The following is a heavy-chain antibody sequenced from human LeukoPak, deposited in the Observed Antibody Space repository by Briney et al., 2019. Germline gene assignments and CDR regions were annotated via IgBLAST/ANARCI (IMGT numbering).Heavy chain of an antibody. Sequence: SETLSLTCAVYGGSFSGYYWSWIHQPPGKGLEWIGEINHSGSTNYNPSLKSRVTISVDTSKNQFSLKLSSVTAADTAVYYCARGLPPDYWGQGTLVTVSS. CDR1: GGSFSGYY. CDR3: ARGLPPDY. J-gene: IGHJ4*02. V-gene: IGHV4-34*01. CDR2: INHSGST.